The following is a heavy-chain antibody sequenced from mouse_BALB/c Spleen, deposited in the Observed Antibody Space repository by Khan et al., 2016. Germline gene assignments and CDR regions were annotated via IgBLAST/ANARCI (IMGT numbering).Heavy chain of an antibody. CDR3: ARAGYNGYLAY. V-gene: IGHV4-1*02. J-gene: IGHJ3*01. Sequence: EVQLLESGGGLVQPGGSLKLSCAASGFDFRGYWMSWVRQAPGKGLEWIGEINPDSRTINYSPSLKDKFTISRDNAKSTLYLQISKVRSEDTALYYCARAGYNGYLAYWGQGTLVSISA. CDR2: INPDSRTI. CDR1: GFDFRGYW. D-gene: IGHD1-3*01.